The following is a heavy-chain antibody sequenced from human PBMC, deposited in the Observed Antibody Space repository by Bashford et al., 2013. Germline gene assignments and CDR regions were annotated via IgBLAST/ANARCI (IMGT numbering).Heavy chain of an antibody. CDR2: INPSGGST. D-gene: IGHD2-2*01. J-gene: IGHJ6*02. V-gene: IGHV1-46*01. CDR3: ARGVGVPAALSHYGMDV. Sequence: ASVKVSCKASGYTFTSYYMHWVRQAPGQGLEWMGIINPSGGSTSYAQKFQGRVTITADESTSTAYMELSSLRSEDTAVYYCARGVGVPAALSHYGMDVWGQGTTVTVSS. CDR1: GYTFTSYY.